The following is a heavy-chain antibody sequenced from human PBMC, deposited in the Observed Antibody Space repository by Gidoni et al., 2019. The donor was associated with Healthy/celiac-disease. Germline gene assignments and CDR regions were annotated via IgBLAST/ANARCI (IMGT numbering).Heavy chain of an antibody. J-gene: IGHJ2*01. CDR2: INPNSGGT. V-gene: IGHV1-2*04. Sequence: QVQLVQSGAEGKKPGASVKVSCQASGYPFTGPYVHWVRQPPGQGLEWMGWINPNSGGTNDAQKFQGWVTMTRDTSISTAYMELSRLRSDDTAVYYCARPFYGGNPNETLDWYFDLWGRGTLVTVSS. D-gene: IGHD2-15*01. CDR1: GYPFTGPY. CDR3: ARPFYGGNPNETLDWYFDL.